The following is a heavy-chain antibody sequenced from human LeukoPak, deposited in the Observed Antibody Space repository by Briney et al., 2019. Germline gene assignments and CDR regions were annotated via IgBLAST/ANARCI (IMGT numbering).Heavy chain of an antibody. CDR2: IYTSGST. Sequence: PSQTLSLTCTVSGGSISSGSYYWSWIRQPAGKGLEWIGRIYTSGSTNYNPSLKSRVTISVDTSKNQFSLRLSSVTAADTAVYYCASFGGYSGYDGTFDYWGQGTLVTVSS. CDR1: GGSISSGSYY. J-gene: IGHJ4*02. CDR3: ASFGGYSGYDGTFDY. D-gene: IGHD5-12*01. V-gene: IGHV4-61*02.